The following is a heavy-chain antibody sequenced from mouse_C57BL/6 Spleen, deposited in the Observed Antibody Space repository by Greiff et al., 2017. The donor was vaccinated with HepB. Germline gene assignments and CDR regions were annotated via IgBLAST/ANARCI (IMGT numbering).Heavy chain of an antibody. Sequence: VQRVESGAELARPGASVKLSCKASGYTFTSYGISWVKQRTGQGLEWIGEIYPRSGNTYYNEKFKGKATLTADKSSSTAYMELRSLTSEDSAVYFCARYWEGDYYAMDYWGQGTSVTVSS. CDR3: ARYWEGDYYAMDY. CDR2: IYPRSGNT. J-gene: IGHJ4*01. CDR1: GYTFTSYG. V-gene: IGHV1-81*01. D-gene: IGHD4-1*01.